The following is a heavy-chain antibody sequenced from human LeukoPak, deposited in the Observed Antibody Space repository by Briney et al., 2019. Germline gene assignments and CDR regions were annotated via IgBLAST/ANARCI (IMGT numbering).Heavy chain of an antibody. D-gene: IGHD6-13*01. CDR3: AKMLSSLGVDP. CDR2: ISDSGGST. CDR1: GFTFSSYA. V-gene: IGHV3-23*01. Sequence: GSLRLSCAASGFTFSSYAMSWVRQAPGKGLEWVSAISDSGGSTYYADSVKGRFTISRDNSKNTLYLQMNSLRAEDTAVYYFAKMLSSLGVDPWGQGTLVTVSS. J-gene: IGHJ5*02.